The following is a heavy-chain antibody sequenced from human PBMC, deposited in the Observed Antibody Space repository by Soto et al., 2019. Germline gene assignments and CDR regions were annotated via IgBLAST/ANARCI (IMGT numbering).Heavy chain of an antibody. CDR3: ARGVVVAAYYYYYYYMDV. J-gene: IGHJ6*03. CDR1: GYTFTSYG. V-gene: IGHV1-18*01. D-gene: IGHD2-15*01. Sequence: ASVKVSCKASGYTFTSYGISWVRQAPGQGLEWMGWISAYNGNTNYAQKLQGRVTMTTDTSTSTAYMELRSLRSDDTAVYYCARGVVVAAYYYYYYYMDVWGKGTTVTLSS. CDR2: ISAYNGNT.